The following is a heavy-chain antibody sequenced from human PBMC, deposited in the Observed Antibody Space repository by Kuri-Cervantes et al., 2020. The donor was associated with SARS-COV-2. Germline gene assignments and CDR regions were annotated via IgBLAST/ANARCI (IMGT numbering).Heavy chain of an antibody. V-gene: IGHV3-30-3*01. D-gene: IGHD2-2*01. CDR1: GFTFSSYA. Sequence: LSLTCAASGFTFSSYAMHWVRQAPGKGLEWVAVISYDGSNKYYADSVKGRFTISRDNAKNSLYLQMNSLRAEDTAVYYCARDCSSTSCYFGSAGDFDYWGQGTLVTVSS. CDR3: ARDCSSTSCYFGSAGDFDY. CDR2: ISYDGSNK. J-gene: IGHJ4*02.